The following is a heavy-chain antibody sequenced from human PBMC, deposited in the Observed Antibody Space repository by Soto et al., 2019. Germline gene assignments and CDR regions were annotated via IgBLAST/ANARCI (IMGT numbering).Heavy chain of an antibody. Sequence: NPVGSLRLSCTASGFTFSNMWMSWVRQAPGKGLEWVGRIKDKTDGGTTDYAAPVKGRFAISRDDSKSRLYLQMNSLKTDDTAVYYCTTGHYWGQGTLVTVSS. V-gene: IGHV3-15*01. J-gene: IGHJ4*02. CDR3: TTGHY. CDR2: IKDKTDGGTT. CDR1: GFTFSNMW.